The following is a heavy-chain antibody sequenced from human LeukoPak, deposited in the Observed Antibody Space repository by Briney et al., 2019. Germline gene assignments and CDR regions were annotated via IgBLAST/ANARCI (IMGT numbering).Heavy chain of an antibody. D-gene: IGHD3-9*01. CDR2: ISSSGSTI. J-gene: IGHJ4*02. CDR3: ARSHTYYDILTGYYTRGPFDY. CDR1: GFTFSSYE. V-gene: IGHV3-48*03. Sequence: GGSLRLSCAASGFTFSSYEMNWVRQAPGKGLEWVSYISSSGSTIYYADSVKGRFTNSRDNAKNSLYLQMNSLRAEDTAVYYCARSHTYYDILTGYYTRGPFDYWGQGTLVTVSS.